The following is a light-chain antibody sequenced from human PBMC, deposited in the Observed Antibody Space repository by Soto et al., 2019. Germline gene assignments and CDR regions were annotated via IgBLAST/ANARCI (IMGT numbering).Light chain of an antibody. V-gene: IGKV3-11*01. CDR3: QQHNNLPLT. CDR2: DAS. Sequence: ESVLTQSPDTLSLSPGERATLSCRASQSVSRHLAWYQQKPGQAPRLLIYDASNRATGIPARFSGRGSGTDFTLTISSLEPEDFAVYYCQQHNNLPLTFGGGTKVEIK. J-gene: IGKJ4*01. CDR1: QSVSRH.